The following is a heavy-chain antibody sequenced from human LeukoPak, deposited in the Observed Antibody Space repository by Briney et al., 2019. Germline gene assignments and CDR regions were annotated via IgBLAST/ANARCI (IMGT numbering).Heavy chain of an antibody. V-gene: IGHV3-30*12. Sequence: PGGSLRLSCAAFGFSFTTHGMSWVRQAPGKGLEWVAVISYDGSNKYYADSVKGRFTISRDNAKNTLYLQMNSLRVEDTAMYHCVRDLGGRSGHWGQGTLVTVSS. CDR1: GFSFTTHG. CDR2: ISYDGSNK. D-gene: IGHD1-26*01. J-gene: IGHJ4*02. CDR3: VRDLGGRSGH.